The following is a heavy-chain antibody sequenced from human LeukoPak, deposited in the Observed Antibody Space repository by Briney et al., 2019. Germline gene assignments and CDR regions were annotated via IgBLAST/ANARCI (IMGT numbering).Heavy chain of an antibody. CDR1: GGSISSYY. Sequence: SETLSLTCTVSGGSISSYYWSWIRQPAGKGLEWIGRIYTSGSTNYNPSLKSRVTMSVDTSKNQSSLKLSSVTAADTAVYYCARSGYCSSTSCYSRFDPWGQGTLVTVSS. CDR3: ARSGYCSSTSCYSRFDP. D-gene: IGHD2-2*01. J-gene: IGHJ5*02. CDR2: IYTSGST. V-gene: IGHV4-4*07.